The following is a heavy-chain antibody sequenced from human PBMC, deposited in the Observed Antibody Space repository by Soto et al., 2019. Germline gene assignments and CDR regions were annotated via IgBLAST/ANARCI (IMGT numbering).Heavy chain of an antibody. CDR1: GGTFSSYA. CDR2: IIPIFGTA. CDR3: ARVSYDILTGYSV. V-gene: IGHV1-69*13. Sequence: ASVKVSCKASGGTFSSYAISWVRQAPGQGLEWMGGIIPIFGTANYAQKFKGRVTITADESTSTAYMELSSLRSEDTAVYYCARVSYDILTGYSVWGQGTLVTVSS. D-gene: IGHD3-9*01. J-gene: IGHJ4*02.